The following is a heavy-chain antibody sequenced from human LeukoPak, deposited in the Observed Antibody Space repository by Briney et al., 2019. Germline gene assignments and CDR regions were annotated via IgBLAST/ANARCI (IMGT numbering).Heavy chain of an antibody. CDR3: ARGVVHVDV. CDR1: GFTFSSYE. CDR2: ISSSGSTI. D-gene: IGHD2-21*01. Sequence: PGGSLRLSCAASGFTFSSYEMNWVRQAPGKGLEWVSYISSSGSTIYYADPVKGRFTISRDNAKNSLYLQMNSLRAEDTAVYYCARGVVHVDVWGKGTTVTVSS. V-gene: IGHV3-48*03. J-gene: IGHJ6*04.